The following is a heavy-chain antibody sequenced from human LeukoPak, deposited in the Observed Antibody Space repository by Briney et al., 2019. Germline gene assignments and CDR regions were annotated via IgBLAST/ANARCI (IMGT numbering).Heavy chain of an antibody. CDR3: ARTTEGGYTYDYFYYYYMDV. Sequence: SETLSLTCTVSGGSVNNYYWSWIRQPPGKGLEWIGYIYYSGSTNYNPSLKSRVTISVDTSKNQFSLKLSSVTAADTAVYYCARTTEGGYTYDYFYYYYMDVWGKGTTVTISS. J-gene: IGHJ6*03. V-gene: IGHV4-59*02. CDR2: IYYSGST. CDR1: GGSVNNYY. D-gene: IGHD5-18*01.